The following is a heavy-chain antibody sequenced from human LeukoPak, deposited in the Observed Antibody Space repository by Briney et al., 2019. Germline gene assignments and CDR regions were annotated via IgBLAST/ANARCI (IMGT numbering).Heavy chain of an antibody. J-gene: IGHJ4*02. CDR2: FDPEDGET. V-gene: IGHV1-24*01. Sequence: ASVKVSCKVSGYTLTELSMHWVRQAPGKGLEWMGGFDPEDGETIYAQKFQGRVTMTEDTSTDTAYMELSSLRSEDTAVYYCATYIPRPRIVGATEFDYWGQGTLVTVPS. CDR1: GYTLTELS. D-gene: IGHD1-26*01. CDR3: ATYIPRPRIVGATEFDY.